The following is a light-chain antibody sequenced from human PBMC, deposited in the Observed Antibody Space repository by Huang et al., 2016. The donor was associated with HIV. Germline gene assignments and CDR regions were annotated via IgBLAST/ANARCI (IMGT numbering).Light chain of an antibody. V-gene: IGKV3-15*01. Sequence: MVMTQSPDTLSVSPGERATLSCRASQSVAYNLAWYQQKAGQAPRLIIYGTSTRATGIPGRFSGGGSGTEFPLTISSLQSDDFGVYYCQQYDKWPPVTFGQGTKVEI. CDR1: QSVAYN. J-gene: IGKJ1*01. CDR2: GTS. CDR3: QQYDKWPPVT.